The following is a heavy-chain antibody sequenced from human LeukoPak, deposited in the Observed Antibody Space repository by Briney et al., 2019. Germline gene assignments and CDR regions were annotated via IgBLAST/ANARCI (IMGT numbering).Heavy chain of an antibody. CDR2: IYYSGST. CDR3: ARHSTFFGVVIIKGRVRGPFDY. Sequence: SETLSLTCIVSGGSISSYYWSWIRQPPGKGLEGIGYIYYSGSTNYNPSLKSRVTISVDTSKNQFSLKLSSVTAADTAVYYCARHSTFFGVVIIKGRVRGPFDYWGQGTLVTVSS. V-gene: IGHV4-59*08. J-gene: IGHJ4*02. D-gene: IGHD3-3*01. CDR1: GGSISSYY.